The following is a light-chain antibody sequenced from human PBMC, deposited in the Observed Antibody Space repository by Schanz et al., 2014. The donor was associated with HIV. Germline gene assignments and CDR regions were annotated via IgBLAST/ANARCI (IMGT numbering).Light chain of an antibody. V-gene: IGKV3-15*01. CDR1: QSVSSSY. J-gene: IGKJ4*01. CDR2: DTS. CDR3: QQYEIWPPLT. Sequence: EIVLTQSPGTLSLSPGERATLSCRASQSVSSSYLAWYQQKPGQAPKLLIYDTSTRATGVPARFSGSRSGTEFSLTINSLQSEDFGVYYCQQYEIWPPLTFGGGTRVE.